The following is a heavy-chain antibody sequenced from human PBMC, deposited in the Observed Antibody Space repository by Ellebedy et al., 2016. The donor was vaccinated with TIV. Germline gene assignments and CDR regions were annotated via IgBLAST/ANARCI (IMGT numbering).Heavy chain of an antibody. V-gene: IGHV3-48*02. D-gene: IGHD5-18*01. J-gene: IGHJ4*02. Sequence: GESLKISCAASGFTFSSYSMNWVRQAPGKGLEWVSYISSSSSTIYYADSVKGRFTISRDNAKNSLYLQMNSLRDEDTAVYYCARDHGYSYGQFDYWGQGTLVTVSS. CDR3: ARDHGYSYGQFDY. CDR1: GFTFSSYS. CDR2: ISSSSSTI.